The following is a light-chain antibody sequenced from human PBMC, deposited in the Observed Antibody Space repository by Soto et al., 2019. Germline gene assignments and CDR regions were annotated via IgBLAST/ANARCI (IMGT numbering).Light chain of an antibody. CDR3: QESFSPLYT. J-gene: IGKJ2*01. V-gene: IGKV1-39*01. Sequence: DIQLTQSPSSLSASVGDRVTITCRASQTIHNFLNWYQQTPGKAPKLLIYAASNLRGGVPSRFSGGGSGTDFTHTINSLQPEDFATYYCQESFSPLYTFGRGTMLDI. CDR2: AAS. CDR1: QTIHNF.